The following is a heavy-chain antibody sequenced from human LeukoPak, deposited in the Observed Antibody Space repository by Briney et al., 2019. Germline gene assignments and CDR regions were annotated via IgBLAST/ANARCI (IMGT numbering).Heavy chain of an antibody. CDR3: ARRPMNFGMDV. V-gene: IGHV1-46*01. J-gene: IGHJ6*02. CDR2: INPSGGST. CDR1: GYTFTSYY. D-gene: IGHD3-22*01. Sequence: ASVKVSCKASGYTFTSYYMHWVRQAPGQGLEWMGIINPSGGSTGYAQKFQGRVTMTRNTSISTAYMELSSLRSEDTAVYYCARRPMNFGMDVWGQGTTVTVSS.